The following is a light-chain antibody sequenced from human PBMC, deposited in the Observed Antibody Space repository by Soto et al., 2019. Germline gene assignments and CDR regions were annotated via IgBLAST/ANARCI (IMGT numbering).Light chain of an antibody. Sequence: QSALTQPASVSGSPGQSITISCTGTNSDVGTYKYVSWYQQHPGKAPKLIIFDVSYRPSGVSNRVSGSKSGNTASLTISGLRAEDESDYYCSSYTTSSTVLFGGGTKLTVL. CDR3: SSYTTSSTVL. V-gene: IGLV2-14*01. CDR2: DVS. J-gene: IGLJ2*01. CDR1: NSDVGTYKY.